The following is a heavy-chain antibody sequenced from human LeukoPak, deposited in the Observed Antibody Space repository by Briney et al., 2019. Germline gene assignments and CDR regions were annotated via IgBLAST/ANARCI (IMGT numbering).Heavy chain of an antibody. CDR3: TKDAQRGFDYSNSLEK. CDR1: GFTFSRYW. CDR2: IKSDGST. D-gene: IGHD4-11*01. V-gene: IGHV3-74*01. J-gene: IGHJ4*02. Sequence: GGSLRLSCAASGFTFSRYWMHWVRQAPGKGLVWVSRIKSDGSTNYADSVKGRFTVSRDNSQNTLYLQMNSLRPEDTAVYYCTKDAQRGFDYSNSLEKWGRGTLVTVSS.